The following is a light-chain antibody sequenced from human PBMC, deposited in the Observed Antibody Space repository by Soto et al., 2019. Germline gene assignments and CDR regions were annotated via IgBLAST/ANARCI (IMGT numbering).Light chain of an antibody. CDR1: SSNIGAGYD. CDR3: HSYYSTLSARDV. Sequence: QSVLTQPPSVSGAPGQRVTISCTGSSSNIGAGYDVHWYQQRPGTAPKLLIFGNINRPSGVPDRFSGSKSGTSASLAITGLQAETEGDYYCHSYYSTLSARDVFGTGTKVTVL. V-gene: IGLV1-40*01. CDR2: GNI. J-gene: IGLJ1*01.